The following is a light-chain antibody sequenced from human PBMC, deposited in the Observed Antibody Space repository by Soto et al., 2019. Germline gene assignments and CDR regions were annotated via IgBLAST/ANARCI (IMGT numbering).Light chain of an antibody. J-gene: IGKJ1*01. Sequence: EVVLTQSPATLSVSPGDRATLSCRASQSVSSNLAWYQQKPGQAPRLLIYGASIRATGIPDRFSGSGSGTDFTLTISRLEPEDFAVYYCQQYGRSSWTFGQGTKVDIK. V-gene: IGKV3-20*01. CDR3: QQYGRSSWT. CDR1: QSVSSN. CDR2: GAS.